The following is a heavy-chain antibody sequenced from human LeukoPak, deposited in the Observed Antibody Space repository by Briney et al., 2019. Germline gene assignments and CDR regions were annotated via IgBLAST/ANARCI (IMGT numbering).Heavy chain of an antibody. V-gene: IGHV1-2*02. CDR3: ARDLDSSGYYFRGFDP. D-gene: IGHD3-22*01. Sequence: ASVTVSSTASGYTFTGYYMHWVRQAPGQGLEWMGWINPNNDGTNYAQKFQGRVTKTRDTSINTAYMELSRLRSDDTAVYYCARDLDSSGYYFRGFDPWGQGTLVTVSS. CDR2: INPNNDGT. J-gene: IGHJ5*02. CDR1: GYTFTGYY.